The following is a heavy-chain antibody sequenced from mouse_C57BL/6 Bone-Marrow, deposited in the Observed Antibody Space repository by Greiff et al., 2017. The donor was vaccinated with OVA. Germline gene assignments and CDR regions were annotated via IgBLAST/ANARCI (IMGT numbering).Heavy chain of an antibody. Sequence: VKLMESGPGLVQPSQSLSITCTVSGFSLTSYGVHWVRQSPGKGLEWLGVIWRGGSTDYNAAFMSRLSITKDNSKSQVFFKMNSLQADDTAIYYCAKAFTTVVATRAMDYWGQGTSVTVSS. V-gene: IGHV2-5*01. D-gene: IGHD1-1*01. J-gene: IGHJ4*01. CDR2: IWRGGST. CDR3: AKAFTTVVATRAMDY. CDR1: GFSLTSYG.